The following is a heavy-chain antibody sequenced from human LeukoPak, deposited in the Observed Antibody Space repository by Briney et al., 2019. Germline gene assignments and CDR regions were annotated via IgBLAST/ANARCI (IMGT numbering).Heavy chain of an antibody. CDR3: ARADCSSSTCYLRRSWFDP. CDR1: GFTPSNYD. Sequence: GGSLRLSCAASGFTPSNYDMNWVRQAPGKGLEWASSISTSSRYIYYKDSVRGRFTISRDDAKNSLYLEMNSLRAEDTAVYYCARADCSSSTCYLRRSWFDPWGQGTLVTVSS. J-gene: IGHJ5*02. V-gene: IGHV3-21*01. D-gene: IGHD2-2*01. CDR2: ISTSSRYI.